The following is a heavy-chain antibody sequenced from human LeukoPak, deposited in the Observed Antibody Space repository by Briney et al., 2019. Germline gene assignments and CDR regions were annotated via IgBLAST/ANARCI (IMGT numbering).Heavy chain of an antibody. V-gene: IGHV1-2*02. D-gene: IGHD1-26*01. J-gene: IGHJ3*02. CDR2: INPNSGGT. CDR3: ARAGALTRMGAFDI. Sequence: ASVKVSCKASGYTFTGYYMHWVRQAPGQGLEWMGWINPNSGGTNYAQKFQGRVTMTRDTSISTAYMELSRLRSDDTAVYYCARAGALTRMGAFDIWGQGTMVTVSS. CDR1: GYTFTGYY.